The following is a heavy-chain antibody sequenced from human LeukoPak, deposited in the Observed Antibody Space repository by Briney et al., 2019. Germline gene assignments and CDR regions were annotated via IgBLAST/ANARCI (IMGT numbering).Heavy chain of an antibody. J-gene: IGHJ2*01. CDR1: GFTFSSYA. CDR3: AKSPYVFGYFDL. V-gene: IGHV3-23*01. D-gene: IGHD3-16*01. Sequence: AGGSLRLSCAASGFTFSSYAMNWVRQAPGKGLEWVSTIGGSGGSKYYADSVKGRFTISRDNSKNTLYLQMNSLRAEDTAVYYCAKSPYVFGYFDLWGRGTLVTVSS. CDR2: IGGSGGSK.